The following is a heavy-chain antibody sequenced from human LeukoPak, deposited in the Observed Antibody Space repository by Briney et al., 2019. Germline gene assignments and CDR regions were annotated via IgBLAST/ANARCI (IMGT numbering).Heavy chain of an antibody. CDR1: GYTFTSYS. J-gene: IGHJ6*03. Sequence: ASVKVSCKASGYTFTSYSMNWVRQAPGQGLEWMGRINTNTGNPTYAQGFTGRFVFSMDTSVSTAYLQISSLKAEDTAVYYCARPPYIVGATPYYYYYYMDVWGKGTTVTVSS. D-gene: IGHD1-26*01. CDR3: ARPPYIVGATPYYYYYYMDV. V-gene: IGHV7-4-1*02. CDR2: INTNTGNP.